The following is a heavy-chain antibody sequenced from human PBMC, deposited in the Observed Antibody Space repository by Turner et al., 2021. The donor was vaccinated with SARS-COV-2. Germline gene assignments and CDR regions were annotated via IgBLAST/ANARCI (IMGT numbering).Heavy chain of an antibody. CDR1: GFTFSSYA. D-gene: IGHD6-25*01. J-gene: IGHJ4*02. V-gene: IGHV3-23*01. Sequence: EVQLLESGGGLVQPGGSLIPSCAASGFTFSSYAMSWVRQAPGKGLEWVSAFSAGVDSTYYADSVKGRFTISRDNSKNTLYLQMNSLRAEDTAVYYCAKVPPSGDYFDYWGQGTLVTVSS. CDR3: AKVPPSGDYFDY. CDR2: FSAGVDST.